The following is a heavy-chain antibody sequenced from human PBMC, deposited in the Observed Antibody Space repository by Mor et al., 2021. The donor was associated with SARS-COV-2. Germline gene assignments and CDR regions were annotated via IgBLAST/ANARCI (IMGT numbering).Heavy chain of an antibody. CDR2: INVEGTTT. Sequence: VWVSRINVEGTTTEYADSVKGRFVISRDNAKKTLYLQMNNLRAEDTGLYYCIRSSGNYDYWGQGTQVTVSS. CDR3: IRSSGNYDY. V-gene: IGHV3-74*03. J-gene: IGHJ4*02. D-gene: IGHD3-22*01.